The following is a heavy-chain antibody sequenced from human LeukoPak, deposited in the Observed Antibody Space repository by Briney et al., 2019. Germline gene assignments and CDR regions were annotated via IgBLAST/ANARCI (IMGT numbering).Heavy chain of an antibody. CDR1: GFTFSSYA. CDR3: AKGRSGSYSSFDY. V-gene: IGHV3-23*01. Sequence: PGGSLRLSCAASGFTFSSYAMSWVRQAPGKGLERVSAISGSGGSTYYADSVKGRFTISRDNSKNTLYLQMNSLRAEDTAVYYCAKGRSGSYSSFDYWGQGTLVTVSS. D-gene: IGHD1-26*01. CDR2: ISGSGGST. J-gene: IGHJ4*02.